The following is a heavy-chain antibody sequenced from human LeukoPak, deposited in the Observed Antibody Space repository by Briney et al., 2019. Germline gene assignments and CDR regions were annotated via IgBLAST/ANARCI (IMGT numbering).Heavy chain of an antibody. CDR2: ISYDGSNK. J-gene: IGHJ4*02. D-gene: IGHD6-19*01. V-gene: IGHV3-30*04. Sequence: GRSLRLSCAASGFTFSSYAMHWVRQAPGKGLEWVAVISYDGSNKYYADSVKGRFTISRDNSKNTLYLQMNSLRAEDTAVYYCARDPEPGIAVAGTFDSWGQGTLVTVSS. CDR3: ARDPEPGIAVAGTFDS. CDR1: GFTFSSYA.